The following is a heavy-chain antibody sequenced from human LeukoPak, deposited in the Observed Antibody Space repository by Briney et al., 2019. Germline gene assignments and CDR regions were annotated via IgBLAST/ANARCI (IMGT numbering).Heavy chain of an antibody. Sequence: PSETLSLTCAVYGGSFSGYYWSWIRQPPGKGLEWIGEINHSGSTNYNPSLKSRVTISVDTSKNQFSLKLSSVTAADTAVYYCASLYSGSYSFGYWGQGTLVTVSS. V-gene: IGHV4-34*01. CDR2: INHSGST. J-gene: IGHJ4*02. CDR3: ASLYSGSYSFGY. CDR1: GGSFSGYY. D-gene: IGHD1-26*01.